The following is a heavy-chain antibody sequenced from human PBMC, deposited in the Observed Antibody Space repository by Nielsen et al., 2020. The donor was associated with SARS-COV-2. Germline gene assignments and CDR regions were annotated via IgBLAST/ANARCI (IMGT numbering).Heavy chain of an antibody. J-gene: IGHJ4*02. D-gene: IGHD6-13*01. CDR3: ATGAAAGPFDY. CDR1: GFTFDDYG. V-gene: IGHV3-20*04. CDR2: INWNGGST. Sequence: GESLKISCAASGFTFDDYGMSWVRQAPGKGLEWVSGINWNGGSTGYADSVKGRFTISRDNAKNSLYLQMNSLRAEDTALYYCATGAAAGPFDYWGQGTLVTVSS.